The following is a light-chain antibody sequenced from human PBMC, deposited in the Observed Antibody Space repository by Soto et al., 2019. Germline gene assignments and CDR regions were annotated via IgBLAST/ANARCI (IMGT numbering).Light chain of an antibody. CDR2: GAS. CDR3: QQYKNWPPLT. V-gene: IGKV3-15*01. CDR1: QSISSH. J-gene: IGKJ4*01. Sequence: EIVMTQSPATLSVSPGERATLSCMASQSISSHLAWYQQKPGQAPRLLIYGASTRATGMPDRFSGSGSGTEFTLIISSLQSEDFAVYSCQQYKNWPPLTFGGGTKVDIK.